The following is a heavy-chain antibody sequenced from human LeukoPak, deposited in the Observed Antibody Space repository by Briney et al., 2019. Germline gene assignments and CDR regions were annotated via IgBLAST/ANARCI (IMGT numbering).Heavy chain of an antibody. CDR3: ARAGEGLLAYSFDI. J-gene: IGHJ3*02. CDR1: GFTFSSNW. D-gene: IGHD1-26*01. Sequence: SGGSLRLSCAASGFTFSSNWMHWVRHGPGKGLVWDSRLNSDGSGTIYADSVKGRFTISRDNAKNTLYLQMNSLRAEDTAVYYCARAGEGLLAYSFDIWGQGTMVTVSS. V-gene: IGHV3-74*01. CDR2: LNSDGSGT.